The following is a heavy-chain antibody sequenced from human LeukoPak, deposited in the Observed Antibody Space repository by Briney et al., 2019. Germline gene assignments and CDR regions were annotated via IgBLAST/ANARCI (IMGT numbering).Heavy chain of an antibody. CDR1: GGSISGYY. CDR2: IYYSGST. D-gene: IGHD5-18*01. J-gene: IGHJ6*02. Sequence: PSETLSLTCTVSGGSISGYYWSWIRQPPGKGLEWIGYIYYSGSTNYNPSLKSRVTISIDTSKNRFSLKLSSVTAADTAVYYCARAPGDTSMVNQRDHYYYYAMDVWGQGTTVIVSS. V-gene: IGHV4-59*01. CDR3: ARAPGDTSMVNQRDHYYYYAMDV.